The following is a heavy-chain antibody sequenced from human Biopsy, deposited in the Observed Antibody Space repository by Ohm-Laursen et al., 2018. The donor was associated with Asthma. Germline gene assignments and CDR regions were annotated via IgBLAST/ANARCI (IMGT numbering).Heavy chain of an antibody. V-gene: IGHV1-69*01. CDR1: GGTLNNYA. Sequence: SSVKVSCKASGGTLNNYAINWVRQAPGQGLEWTGGISPIFGAIKYGQKFQGRLTLTADVFTNTVHMELSSLRSDDAAVYYCASPSSSREILYYYYNMDIWGQGTTVTV. D-gene: IGHD6-13*01. CDR2: ISPIFGAI. CDR3: ASPSSSREILYYYYNMDI. J-gene: IGHJ6*02.